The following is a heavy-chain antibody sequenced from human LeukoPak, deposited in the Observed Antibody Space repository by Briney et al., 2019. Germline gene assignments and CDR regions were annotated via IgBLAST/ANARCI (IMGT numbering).Heavy chain of an antibody. CDR2: VDPEDGET. V-gene: IGHV1-69-2*01. CDR3: ATDPNDYSDSVQL. Sequence: GASVKISCKASGYTFTDYYMHWVHQAPGKGLEWMGRVDPEDGETIYAEKFQGRVTIIADTSTDTAYMELSSLRSEDTAMYYCATDPNDYSDSVQLWGQGTLVTVSS. CDR1: GYTFTDYY. D-gene: IGHD4-11*01. J-gene: IGHJ4*02.